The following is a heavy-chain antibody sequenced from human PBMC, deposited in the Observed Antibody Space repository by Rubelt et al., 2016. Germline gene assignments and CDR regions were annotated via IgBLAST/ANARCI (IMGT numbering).Heavy chain of an antibody. CDR2: IYSGGST. J-gene: IGHJ5*02. D-gene: IGHD6-13*01. CDR3: ASGGRYSSIGWFDP. Sequence: EVQLVESGGGLIQPGGSLRLSCAASGFTVSSNYMSWVRQAPGKGLEWVSVIYSGGSTYYADSVKGRFTISRDNSKNTLYLQMNSLRAEDTAVYYCASGGRYSSIGWFDPWGQGTLVTVSS. CDR1: GFTVSSNY. V-gene: IGHV3-53*01.